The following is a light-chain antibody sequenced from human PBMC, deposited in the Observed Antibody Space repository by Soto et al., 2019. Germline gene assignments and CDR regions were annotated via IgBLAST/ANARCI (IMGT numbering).Light chain of an antibody. CDR1: QSVFFRSNNMNY. Sequence: DIRMTQFPASLAVSLGERATINCKSSQSVFFRSNNMNYLDWYQQKPGQPPKLLIYWGATRESGVPDRFSGSGSVTDFTLTISSLQAEDVAVYHCQQYYSSITFGQGTRLETK. CDR3: QQYYSSIT. V-gene: IGKV4-1*01. CDR2: WGA. J-gene: IGKJ5*01.